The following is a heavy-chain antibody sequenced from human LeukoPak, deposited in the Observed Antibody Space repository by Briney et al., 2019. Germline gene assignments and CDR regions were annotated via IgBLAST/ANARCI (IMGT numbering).Heavy chain of an antibody. J-gene: IGHJ4*02. D-gene: IGHD5-18*01. CDR2: IYYSESS. CDR3: ARDPRGYNYGFWYFDN. CDR1: GGSIISYR. V-gene: IGHV4-59*12. Sequence: SETLSLTFTGCGGSIISYRWSWIRQPGGKGLEWIGYIYYSESSNYNPSINSRVTISVDTSKNQFSLKLSSVTAADTAVYYCARDPRGYNYGFWYFDNWGQGTLVTVSS.